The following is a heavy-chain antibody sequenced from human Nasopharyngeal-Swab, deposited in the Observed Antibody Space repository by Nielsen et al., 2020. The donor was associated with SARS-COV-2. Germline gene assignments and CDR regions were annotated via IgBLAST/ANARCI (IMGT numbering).Heavy chain of an antibody. D-gene: IGHD4-17*01. V-gene: IGHV1-3*01. J-gene: IGHJ3*02. CDR1: GYTFTSYA. CDR3: AREKRGYGDYASGFDI. CDR2: INAGNGNT. Sequence: ASVKVSCKASGYTFTSYAMHWVRQAPGQRLEWMGWINAGNGNTKYSQKFQGRVTITRDTSAGTAYMELSSLRSEDTAVYYCAREKRGYGDYASGFDIWGQGTMVTVSS.